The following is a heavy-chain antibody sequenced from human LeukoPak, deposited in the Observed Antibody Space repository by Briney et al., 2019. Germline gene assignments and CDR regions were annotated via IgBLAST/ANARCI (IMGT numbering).Heavy chain of an antibody. CDR1: GYTFTSYD. V-gene: IGHV1-8*01. J-gene: IGHJ6*02. Sequence: GASVKVSCKASGYTFTSYDINWVRQATGQGHEWMGWMNPNSGNTGYAQKFQGRVTMTRNTSISTAYMELSSLRSEDTAVYYCARQITMVRGVIIRNYYYYGMDVWGQGTTVTVSS. CDR3: ARQITMVRGVIIRNYYYYGMDV. CDR2: MNPNSGNT. D-gene: IGHD3-10*01.